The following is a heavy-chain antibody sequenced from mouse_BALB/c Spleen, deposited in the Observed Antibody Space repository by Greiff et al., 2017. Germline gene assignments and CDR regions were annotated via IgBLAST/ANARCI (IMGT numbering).Heavy chain of an antibody. V-gene: IGHV2-2*02. CDR3: ASQLYYDSPFAY. CDR2: IWSGGST. J-gene: IGHJ3*01. Sequence: VMLVESGPGLVQPSQSLSITCTVSGFSLTSYGVHWVRQSPGKGLEWLGVIWSGGSTDYNAAFISRLSISKDNSKSQVFFKMNSLQANDTAIYYCASQLYYDSPFAYWGQGTLVTVSA. CDR1: GFSLTSYG. D-gene: IGHD2-4*01.